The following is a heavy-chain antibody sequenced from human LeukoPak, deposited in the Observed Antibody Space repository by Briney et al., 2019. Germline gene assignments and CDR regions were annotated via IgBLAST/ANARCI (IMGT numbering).Heavy chain of an antibody. CDR2: IYHSGSA. CDR3: ARGRTVTTYFDY. J-gene: IGHJ4*02. Sequence: SETLSLTCAVSGGSISSGGYSWSWIRQPPGKGLEWIGYIYHSGSAYYNPSLKSRVTISVDRSKNQFSLKLSSVTAADTAVYYCARGRTVTTYFDYWGQGTLVTVSS. CDR1: GGSISSGGYS. D-gene: IGHD4-17*01. V-gene: IGHV4-30-2*01.